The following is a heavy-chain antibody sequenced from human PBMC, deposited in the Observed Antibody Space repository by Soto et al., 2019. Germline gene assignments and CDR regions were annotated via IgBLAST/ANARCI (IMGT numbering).Heavy chain of an antibody. CDR3: ARGFSSVSMDA. CDR2: IHSSGSA. J-gene: IGHJ6*02. D-gene: IGHD6-19*01. Sequence: PSETLSLTCTVSGDSVSSGGYYWSWIRQPPGKGLEWIGYIHSSGSANYNPSLKSRVTISRDTSKNQISLKVASVTAADTAGYYCARGFSSVSMDAWGQGTTVTVSS. CDR1: GDSVSSGGYY. V-gene: IGHV4-61*08.